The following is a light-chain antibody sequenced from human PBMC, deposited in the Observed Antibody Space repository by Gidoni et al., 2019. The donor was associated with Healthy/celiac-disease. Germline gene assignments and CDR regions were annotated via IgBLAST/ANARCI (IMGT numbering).Light chain of an antibody. CDR3: QQLNSYPVT. Sequence: DIQLTQSPSFLSASVRDRVTITCRASQGISSYLAWYQQKPGKAPKLLIYAASTLQSGVSSRFSGSGSGTEFTLTISSLQLEDFATYYCQQLNSYPVTFGQGTRLEIK. V-gene: IGKV1-9*01. J-gene: IGKJ5*01. CDR2: AAS. CDR1: QGISSY.